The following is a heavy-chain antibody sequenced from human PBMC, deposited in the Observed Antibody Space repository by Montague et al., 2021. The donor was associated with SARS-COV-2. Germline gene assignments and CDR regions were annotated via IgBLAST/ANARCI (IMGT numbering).Heavy chain of an antibody. D-gene: IGHD3-10*01. CDR3: ARGGLKSGDYVYFDLDV. CDR2: IYYNGST. J-gene: IGHJ6*02. V-gene: IGHV4-59*01. CDR1: GDSISNYY. Sequence: SETLSLTCTVSGDSISNYYWNWIRQPPGKGLEWIGYIYYNGSTNYKPSLKSRVTISVDTSKNQFSLKLRSVTAADTAVYYCARGGLKSGDYVYFDLDVWGQGTPVTVSS.